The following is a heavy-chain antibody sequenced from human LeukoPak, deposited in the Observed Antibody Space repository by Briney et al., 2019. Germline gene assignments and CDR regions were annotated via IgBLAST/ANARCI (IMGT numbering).Heavy chain of an antibody. CDR2: IYYSGST. V-gene: IGHV4-39*07. J-gene: IGHJ6*03. CDR3: ARDGAHKNHYYSYYYMDV. Sequence: SETLSLTCTVSGGSISTSSYYWGWIRQPPGKGLEWIGIIYYSGSTNYNPSLKSRVTISLDTSKNQFSLKLSSVTAADTAVYYCARDGAHKNHYYSYYYMDVWGKGTAVTVSS. CDR1: GGSISTSSYY. D-gene: IGHD3-16*01.